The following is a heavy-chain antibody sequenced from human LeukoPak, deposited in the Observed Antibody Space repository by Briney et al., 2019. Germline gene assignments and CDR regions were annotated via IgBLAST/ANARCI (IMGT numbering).Heavy chain of an antibody. J-gene: IGHJ4*02. V-gene: IGHV3-21*01. D-gene: IGHD1-26*01. Sequence: PGGSLRLSCAASGFTFSSYSMNWVRQAPGKGLEWVSSISSSSSYIYYADSVKGRFTISRDNAKNSLYLQMNSLRAEDTAVYYCAGTVEWELLPADYWGQGTLVTVPS. CDR2: ISSSSSYI. CDR1: GFTFSSYS. CDR3: AGTVEWELLPADY.